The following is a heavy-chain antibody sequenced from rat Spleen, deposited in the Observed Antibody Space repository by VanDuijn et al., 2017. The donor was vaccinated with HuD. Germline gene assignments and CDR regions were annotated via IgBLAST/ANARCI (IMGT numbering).Heavy chain of an antibody. V-gene: IGHV5S13*01. CDR3: ARHEVFDY. J-gene: IGHJ2*01. CDR2: ISTSGGGT. Sequence: EVELVESGGGLVQPGRSMKLSCAASGFTFSNYGMAWVRQAPTKGLEWVASISTSGGGTYYRDSVKGRFTISRDNAKNTLYLQMNSLRSEDTATYYCARHEVFDYWGQGVLVTVSS. CDR1: GFTFSNYG.